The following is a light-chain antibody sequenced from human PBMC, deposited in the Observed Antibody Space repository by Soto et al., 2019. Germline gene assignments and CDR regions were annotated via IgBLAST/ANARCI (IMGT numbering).Light chain of an antibody. J-gene: IGLJ1*01. CDR2: EVS. Sequence: QSALTQPASVSGSPGQSITISCTGSDISGYNYVSWYQQYPGKAPKLMIYEVSNRPSGVSHRFSGSKSGNTASLTISGLQAEHEADYYCSTSHVFATGTKLTV. CDR3: STSHV. CDR1: DISGYNY. V-gene: IGLV2-14*01.